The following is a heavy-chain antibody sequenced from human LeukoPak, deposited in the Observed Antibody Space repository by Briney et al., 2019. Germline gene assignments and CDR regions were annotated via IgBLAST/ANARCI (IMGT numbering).Heavy chain of an antibody. CDR2: IYHSGST. CDR3: KAHYYGSGSFN. J-gene: IGHJ4*02. Sequence: SETLSLTCTVYGGSISSSSYYWGWIRQPPGKGLEWIGSIYHSGSTYYSPSLKSRVTISVDTSKNQFSLKLSSVTAADTAVYYCKAHYYGSGSFNWGQGTLVTVSS. V-gene: IGHV4-39*07. CDR1: GGSISSSSYY. D-gene: IGHD3-10*01.